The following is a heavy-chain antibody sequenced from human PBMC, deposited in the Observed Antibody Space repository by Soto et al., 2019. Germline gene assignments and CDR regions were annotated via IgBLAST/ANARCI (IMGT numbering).Heavy chain of an antibody. CDR2: IYPYDSET. CDR3: TRHTSDRYGPDS. V-gene: IGHV5-51*01. J-gene: IGHJ5*01. D-gene: IGHD5-18*01. Sequence: PGESLKISCKGSGYSFTSYWIGWVRQMPGKGLQLMGIIYPYDSETRYSPSFQGLVTISADRSISTAYLQWSSLKTSDTAIYYCTRHTSDRYGPDSWGQGTLVTVSS. CDR1: GYSFTSYW.